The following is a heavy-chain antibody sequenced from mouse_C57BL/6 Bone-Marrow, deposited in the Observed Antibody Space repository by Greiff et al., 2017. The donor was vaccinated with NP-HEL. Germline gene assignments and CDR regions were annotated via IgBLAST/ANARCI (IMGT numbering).Heavy chain of an antibody. V-gene: IGHV5-9*01. Sequence: DVKLVESGGGLVKPGGSLKLSCAASGFTFSSYTMSWVRQTPEKRLEWVATISGGGGNTYYPDSVKGRFTISRDNAKNTLYLQMSSLRSEDTALYYCANYYGSSYWYFDVWGTGTTVTVSS. J-gene: IGHJ1*03. CDR3: ANYYGSSYWYFDV. D-gene: IGHD1-1*01. CDR1: GFTFSSYT. CDR2: ISGGGGNT.